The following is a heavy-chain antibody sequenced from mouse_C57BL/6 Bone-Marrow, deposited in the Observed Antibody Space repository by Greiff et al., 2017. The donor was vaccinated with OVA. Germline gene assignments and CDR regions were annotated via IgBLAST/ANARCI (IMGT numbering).Heavy chain of an antibody. J-gene: IGHJ2*01. V-gene: IGHV1-15*01. CDR2: IDPETGGT. Sequence: VQLQQSGAELVRPGASVTLSCKASGYTFTDYEMHWVKQTPVHGLEWIGAIDPETGGTAYNQKFKGKAILTADKSSSTAYMQLSSLTSEDSEVYYCARRHMVTGFDYWGQGTTLTVSS. CDR3: ARRHMVTGFDY. CDR1: GYTFTDYE. D-gene: IGHD2-2*01.